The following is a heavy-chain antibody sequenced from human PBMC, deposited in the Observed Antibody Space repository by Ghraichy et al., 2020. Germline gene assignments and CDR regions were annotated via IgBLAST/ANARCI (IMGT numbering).Heavy chain of an antibody. CDR2: IYYSGST. CDR3: ARVSYYYDSSGYYPKYYFDY. V-gene: IGHV4-59*01. D-gene: IGHD3-22*01. CDR1: GGSISSYY. J-gene: IGHJ4*02. Sequence: SETLSLTCTVSGGSISSYYWSWIRQPPGKGLEWIGYIYYSGSTNYNPSLKSRVTISVDTSKNQFSLKLSSVTAADTAVYYCARVSYYYDSSGYYPKYYFDYWGQGTLVTVSS.